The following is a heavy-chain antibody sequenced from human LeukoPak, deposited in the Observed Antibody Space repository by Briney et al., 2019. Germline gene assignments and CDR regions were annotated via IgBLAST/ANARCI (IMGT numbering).Heavy chain of an antibody. Sequence: GGSLRLSCAAPGFTFSSYSMTWVRQAPGKGLEWVSSIGSSSSYIYYADSVKGRFTISRDNAKNSLYLQMNSLRAEDTAVYYCARDGTIFGVVIFGMDVWGQGTTVTVSS. J-gene: IGHJ6*02. D-gene: IGHD3-3*01. CDR3: ARDGTIFGVVIFGMDV. V-gene: IGHV3-21*01. CDR1: GFTFSSYS. CDR2: IGSSSSYI.